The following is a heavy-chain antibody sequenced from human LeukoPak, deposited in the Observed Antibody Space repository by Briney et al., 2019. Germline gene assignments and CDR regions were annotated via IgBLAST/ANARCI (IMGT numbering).Heavy chain of an antibody. CDR2: ITSSGRYK. Sequence: PGGSLRLSCAASGFTFRSNSMNWVRQAPGKGLEWVSSITSSGRYKYYADSVKGRFTISRDNAKNSLYLQMNSLRVEDTAVYYCSREFSGYQQCDSCGQGTLVTVSS. D-gene: IGHD5-12*01. J-gene: IGHJ4*02. CDR1: GFTFRSNS. V-gene: IGHV3-21*01. CDR3: SREFSGYQQCDS.